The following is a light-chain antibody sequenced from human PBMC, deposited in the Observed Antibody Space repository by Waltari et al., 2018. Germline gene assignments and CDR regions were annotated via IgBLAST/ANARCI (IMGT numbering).Light chain of an antibody. CDR2: SNN. V-gene: IGLV1-44*01. CDR3: ATWDDNLNGVV. CDR1: SSNIGSQA. Sequence: QSVLTQPPSASGTPGQRVTISCSGSSSNIGSQAVNWYQQPPGTAPKLPMYSNNQRPSGVPDRFSGSKSGTSASLAISGLQSEDEADYYCATWDDNLNGVVFGGGTKLTVL. J-gene: IGLJ2*01.